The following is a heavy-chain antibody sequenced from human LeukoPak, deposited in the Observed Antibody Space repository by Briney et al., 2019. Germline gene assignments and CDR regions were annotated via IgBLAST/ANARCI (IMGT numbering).Heavy chain of an antibody. V-gene: IGHV7-4-1*02. J-gene: IGHJ6*03. CDR3: AREYYYGSRSYYNYTTYYYYYYMDV. D-gene: IGHD3-10*01. Sequence: GASVKVSCKASGYTFTSYAMNWVRQAPGQGLEWMGWINTNTGNPTYAQGFTGRFVFSLDTSVSTAYLQISSLKAEDTAVYYCAREYYYGSRSYYNYTTYYYYYYMDVWGKGTTVTVSS. CDR1: GYTFTSYA. CDR2: INTNTGNP.